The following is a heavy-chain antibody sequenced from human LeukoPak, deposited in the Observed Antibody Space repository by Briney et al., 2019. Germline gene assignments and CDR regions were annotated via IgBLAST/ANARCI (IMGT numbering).Heavy chain of an antibody. CDR2: ISYDGSNK. V-gene: IGHV3-30*03. CDR1: GFTFSSYG. Sequence: PGRSLRLSCAASGFTFSSYGMHWVRQAPGKGLEWVAVISYDGSNKYYADSVKGRFTISRDNSKNTLYLQMNSLRAEDTAVYYCARSTLLDGAFDIWGQGTMVTVSS. CDR3: ARSTLLDGAFDI. J-gene: IGHJ3*02. D-gene: IGHD1-1*01.